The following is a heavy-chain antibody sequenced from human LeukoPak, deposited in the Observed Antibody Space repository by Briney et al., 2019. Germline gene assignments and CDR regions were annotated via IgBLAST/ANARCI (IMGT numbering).Heavy chain of an antibody. V-gene: IGHV3-30-3*01. CDR1: GFTFSSYA. J-gene: IGHJ4*02. CDR3: AREEGRYDSSGSFDY. CDR2: ISYDGGNK. Sequence: GGSLRLSCAASGFTFSSYAMHWVRQAPGKGLEWVAVISYDGGNKYYADSVKGRFTISRDNSKNTLYLQMNSLRAGDTAVYYCAREEGRYDSSGSFDYWGQGTLVTVSS. D-gene: IGHD3-22*01.